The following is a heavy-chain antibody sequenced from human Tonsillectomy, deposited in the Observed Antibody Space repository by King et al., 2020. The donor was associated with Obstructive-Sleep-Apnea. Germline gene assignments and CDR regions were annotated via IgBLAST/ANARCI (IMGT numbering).Heavy chain of an antibody. CDR3: ARGRSPVTHVDY. CDR1: GYTFTGYY. Sequence: VQLVESGAEVKKPGASVKVSCKASGYTFTGYYMHWVRQAPGQGLEWMGWINPNSGDTNYAQNFQGRVTLTRATSISAAYMELSSLRSDDTAVYYCARGRSPVTHVDYWGQGTLAT. CDR2: INPNSGDT. V-gene: IGHV1-2*02. D-gene: IGHD4-17*01. J-gene: IGHJ4*02.